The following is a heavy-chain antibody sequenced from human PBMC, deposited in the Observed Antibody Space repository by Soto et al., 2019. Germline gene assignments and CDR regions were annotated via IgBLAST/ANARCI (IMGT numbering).Heavy chain of an antibody. D-gene: IGHD2-8*01. CDR1: GYTFTGYY. Sequence: ASVKVSCKASGYTFTGYYMHWVRQAPGQGLEWMGWINPNSGGTNYAQKFQGWVTMTRDTSISTAYMELSRLRSDDTAVYYCARASYCTNGVCYSRSTVKVAPCDYWG. J-gene: IGHJ4*01. CDR3: ARASYCTNGVCYSRSTVKVAPCDY. V-gene: IGHV1-2*04. CDR2: INPNSGGT.